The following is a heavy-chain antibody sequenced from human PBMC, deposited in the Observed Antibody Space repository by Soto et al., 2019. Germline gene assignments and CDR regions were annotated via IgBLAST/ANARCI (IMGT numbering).Heavy chain of an antibody. V-gene: IGHV3-23*01. Sequence: EVQLLESGGGLVQPGGSLRLSCAASGFTFSSYAMSWVRQAPGKGLEWVSVISGSGDSTYYADSVKGRFTISRDNYKNTLYLQINSLRAEDTAIYYCAKRAWGSFYFDYWGQGTLVTVSS. J-gene: IGHJ4*02. D-gene: IGHD7-27*01. CDR2: ISGSGDST. CDR3: AKRAWGSFYFDY. CDR1: GFTFSSYA.